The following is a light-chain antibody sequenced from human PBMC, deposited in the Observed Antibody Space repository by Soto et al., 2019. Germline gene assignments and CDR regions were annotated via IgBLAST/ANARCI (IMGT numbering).Light chain of an antibody. V-gene: IGLV2-14*03. CDR2: DVS. CDR3: SSYTSRSTLV. J-gene: IGLJ1*01. Sequence: QSVLTQPASVSGSPGQSITISCTGTSSDVGGYDYVSWYQHHPGKAPKLMIYDVSNRPSGVSNRFSGSKSGNTASLTISGLQADDEADYYCSSYTSRSTLVFGTGTNVTVL. CDR1: SSDVGGYDY.